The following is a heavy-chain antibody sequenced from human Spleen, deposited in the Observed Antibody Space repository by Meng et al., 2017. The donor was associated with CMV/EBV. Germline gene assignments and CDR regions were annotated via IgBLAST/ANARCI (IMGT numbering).Heavy chain of an antibody. Sequence: GESLKISCEASGFNFNSYSIDWVRQAPGKGLEWVSSINSNSNYIFYADSVKGRFTISRDNAKKSLFLQMNSLSAEDTALYYCAKTDLLGGKVAGLDYWGQGTLVTVSS. V-gene: IGHV3-21*01. J-gene: IGHJ4*02. CDR2: INSNSNYI. D-gene: IGHD6-19*01. CDR3: AKTDLLGGKVAGLDY. CDR1: GFNFNSYS.